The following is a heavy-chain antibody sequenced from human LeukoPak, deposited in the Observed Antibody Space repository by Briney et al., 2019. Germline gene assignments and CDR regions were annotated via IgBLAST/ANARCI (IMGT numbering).Heavy chain of an antibody. CDR2: INPNSGST. CDR3: AREIVGATPGVYYYGMDV. Sequence: GASVKVSCKASGYTFTGYYMHWVRQAPGQGLEWMGWINPNSGSTNYAQKFQGRVTMTSDTSISTAYMELRRQRSDDTAVYYCAREIVGATPGVYYYGMDVWGQGTTVTVSS. D-gene: IGHD1-26*01. V-gene: IGHV1-2*02. CDR1: GYTFTGYY. J-gene: IGHJ6*02.